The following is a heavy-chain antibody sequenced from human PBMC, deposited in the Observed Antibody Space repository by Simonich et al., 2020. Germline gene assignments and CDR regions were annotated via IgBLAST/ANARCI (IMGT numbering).Heavy chain of an antibody. CDR2: IYYSGST. D-gene: IGHD6-13*01. V-gene: IGHV4-39*01. J-gene: IGHJ3*02. CDR1: GGSISSSSYY. CDR3: ARHAGFAFDI. Sequence: QLQLQESGPGLVKPSETLSLTCTVSGGSISSSSYYWGWIRQPPGKGLEWIGSIYYSGSTYYNPSIKSRVTISVDTSKNLFSLKLSAVTAADTAVYYCARHAGFAFDIWGQGTMVTVSS.